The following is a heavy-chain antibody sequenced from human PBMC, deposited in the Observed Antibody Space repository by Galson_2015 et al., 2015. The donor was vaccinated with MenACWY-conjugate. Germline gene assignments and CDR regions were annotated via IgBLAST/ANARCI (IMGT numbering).Heavy chain of an antibody. J-gene: IGHJ4*02. D-gene: IGHD1-1*01. CDR3: ARDYNTGRAGDY. V-gene: IGHV3-21*01. CDR2: ISSGSGYI. Sequence: SLRLSCAVSGFTFNIYTMNWVRQAPGKGLEWVSSISSGSGYIYYADSVRSRFTVSRDNANNTLYLQMDSLRAEDTALYYCARDYNTGRAGDYWGQGTLVTVSS. CDR1: GFTFNIYT.